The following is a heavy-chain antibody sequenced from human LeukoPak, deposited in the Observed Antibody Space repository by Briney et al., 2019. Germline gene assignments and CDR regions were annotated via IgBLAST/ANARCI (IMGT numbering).Heavy chain of an antibody. V-gene: IGHV3-48*01. D-gene: IGHD6-19*01. CDR2: IGSSSSAT. CDR1: GFSFSTYG. J-gene: IGHJ4*02. CDR3: ARSATRFSNGWYGQVDFDS. Sequence: PGGSLRLSCAGSGFSFSTYGMSWVRQAPGKGLEWVSYIGSSSSATYYADSVKGRFTISRDNVNNSLYLDMDSLRVDDTAVYYCARSATRFSNGWYGQVDFDSWGQGSLVIVSS.